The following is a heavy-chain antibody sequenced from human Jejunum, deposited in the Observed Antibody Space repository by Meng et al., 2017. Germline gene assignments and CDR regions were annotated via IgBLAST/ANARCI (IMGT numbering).Heavy chain of an antibody. D-gene: IGHD1-1*01. V-gene: IGHV3-9*01. J-gene: IGHJ4*02. CDR3: AKLGVETPFDY. Sequence: SLKISCAASGFTFGDYDMNWVRQAPGRGLEWVSGIGWNSGAIVYADSVKGRFTISRDNVKNSLYLQMNSLRGEDTAFYYCAKLGVETPFDYWGQGTLVTVSS. CDR1: GFTFGDYD. CDR2: IGWNSGAI.